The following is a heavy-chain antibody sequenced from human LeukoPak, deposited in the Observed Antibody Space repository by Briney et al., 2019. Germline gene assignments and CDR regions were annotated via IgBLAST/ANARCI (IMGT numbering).Heavy chain of an antibody. CDR1: GFTFTKAW. Sequence: GGSLRLSCVAPGFTFTKAWMSWVRQSPGKGLEWVGRIKNKADGETTDYAAPVKGRFTISRDDPTNTLYLQMNSLKTEDTAIYYCTTEYSYSYYFDYWGRGTLVTVSS. CDR3: TTEYSYSYYFDY. D-gene: IGHD4-11*01. J-gene: IGHJ4*02. CDR2: IKNKADGETT. V-gene: IGHV3-15*01.